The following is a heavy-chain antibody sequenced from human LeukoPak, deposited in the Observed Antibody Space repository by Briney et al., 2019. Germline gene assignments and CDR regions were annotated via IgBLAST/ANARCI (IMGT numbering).Heavy chain of an antibody. Sequence: PGGSLRLSCAASGFIFSSYAMSWVRQAPGKGLEWVSAISGSGGSTYYADSVKGRFTISRDNSKNTLYLQMNSLRAEDTAVYYCAKGSSRYDSHFDHWGQGTLVTVSS. V-gene: IGHV3-23*01. CDR3: AKGSSRYDSHFDH. CDR1: GFIFSSYA. J-gene: IGHJ4*02. CDR2: ISGSGGST. D-gene: IGHD5-12*01.